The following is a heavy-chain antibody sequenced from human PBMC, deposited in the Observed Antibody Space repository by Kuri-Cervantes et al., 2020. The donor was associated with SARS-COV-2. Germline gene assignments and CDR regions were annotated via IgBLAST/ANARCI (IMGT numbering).Heavy chain of an antibody. Sequence: ASVKVSCKASGYTFTSYDINWVRQATGQGLEWMGWMNPNSGNTGYAQKFQGRVTMTRNTSIRTDYMELSSLRSDDTAVYYCARDRRHYDFWSSYSDDAFDIWGQGTMVTVSS. CDR3: ARDRRHYDFWSSYSDDAFDI. CDR1: GYTFTSYD. J-gene: IGHJ3*02. V-gene: IGHV1-8*02. CDR2: MNPNSGNT. D-gene: IGHD3-3*01.